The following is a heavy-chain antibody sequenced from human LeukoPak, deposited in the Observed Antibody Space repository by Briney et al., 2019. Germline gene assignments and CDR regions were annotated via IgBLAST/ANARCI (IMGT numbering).Heavy chain of an antibody. CDR1: GYTFPSYD. D-gene: IGHD1-26*01. J-gene: IGHJ4*02. V-gene: IGHV1-8*01. CDR3: ARGPKWSGSYYYFDY. Sequence: GASVKVSCKTSGYTFPSYDINRVRQATGQGLEWMGWMNPNSGNTGYAQKFQGRVTITRNTSITTAYMELSSLRSEDTAVYYCARGPKWSGSYYYFDYWGQGTLVTVSS. CDR2: MNPNSGNT.